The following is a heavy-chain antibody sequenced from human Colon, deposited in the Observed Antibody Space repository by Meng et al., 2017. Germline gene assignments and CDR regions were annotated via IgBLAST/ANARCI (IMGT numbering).Heavy chain of an antibody. D-gene: IGHD1-26*01. Sequence: QVQLQESGPGLVRPSETLSLICTVSGGSVSRSGYQWGWIRQPPGKGLEWIGYASTNYNPSLKSRVTISLDTSRNQFSLSLSSVTAADTAVYYCARDHMGSLDYWGQGILVTFYS. J-gene: IGHJ4*02. V-gene: IGHV4-61*08. CDR2: AST. CDR1: GGSVSRSGYQ. CDR3: ARDHMGSLDY.